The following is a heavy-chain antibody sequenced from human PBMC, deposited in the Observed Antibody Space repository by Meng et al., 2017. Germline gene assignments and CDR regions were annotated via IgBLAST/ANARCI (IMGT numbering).Heavy chain of an antibody. J-gene: IGHJ5*02. CDR1: GFSFSDYY. Sequence: VVLVESCGGLVKAGWARILSCAAFGFSFSDYYMSWIRQAPGKGLEWVSYISSSGSTIYYADSVKGRFTISRDNAKNSLYLQMNSLRAEDTAVYYCARGKGWFDPWGQGTLVTVSS. CDR3: ARGKGWFDP. V-gene: IGHV3-11*01. CDR2: ISSSGSTI.